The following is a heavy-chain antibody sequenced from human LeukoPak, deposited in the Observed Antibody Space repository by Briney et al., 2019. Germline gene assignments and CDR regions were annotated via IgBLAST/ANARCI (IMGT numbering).Heavy chain of an antibody. CDR3: ARADIYSSGINYYYYYGMDV. J-gene: IGHJ6*02. D-gene: IGHD6-19*01. CDR1: GYTFTSYG. V-gene: IGHV1-18*01. Sequence: GASVKVSCKASGYTFTSYGISWVRQAPGQGLEWMGWISAYNGNTNYAQKLQGRVTMTTDTSTSTAYMELRSLRSDDTAVYYCARADIYSSGINYYYYYGMDVWGQGTTVIVSS. CDR2: ISAYNGNT.